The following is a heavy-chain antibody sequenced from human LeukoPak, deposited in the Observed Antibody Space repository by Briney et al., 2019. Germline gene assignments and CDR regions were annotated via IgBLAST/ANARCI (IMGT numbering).Heavy chain of an antibody. J-gene: IGHJ4*02. CDR1: GFSFRNYA. CDR3: TRNGGSFCDFDY. V-gene: IGHV3-64*02. Sequence: GGSLGLSCVASGFSFRNYAIPWVRQAPGKGLEYVSVINTDGRITYYADSVKGRFTISRDNSKNTVYLQMGSLRGEDMAVYYCTRNGGSFCDFDYWGQGALVTVSS. D-gene: IGHD1-26*01. CDR2: INTDGRIT.